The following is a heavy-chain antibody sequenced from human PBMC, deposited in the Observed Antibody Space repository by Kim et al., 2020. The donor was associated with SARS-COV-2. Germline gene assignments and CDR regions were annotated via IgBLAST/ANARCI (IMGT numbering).Heavy chain of an antibody. CDR3: ARDRPYYDVLTGYYNPDF. CDR1: GFTFSSYG. J-gene: IGHJ4*02. V-gene: IGHV3-33*01. Sequence: GGSLRLSCVVSGFTFSSYGMHWVRQAPGKGLEWVTTIWYDESNKYYADSVKGRFTVSRDNSKNTLYLQMNRIRAEDAAVYYCARDRPYYDVLTGYYNPDFWGQGTLVAVSS. D-gene: IGHD3-9*01. CDR2: IWYDESNK.